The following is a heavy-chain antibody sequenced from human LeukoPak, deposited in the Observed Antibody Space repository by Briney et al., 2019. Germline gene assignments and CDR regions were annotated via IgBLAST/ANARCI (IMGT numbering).Heavy chain of an antibody. Sequence: AGGSLRLSCAASGFTFSSYAMSWVRQAPGKGLEWVSAISGSGGSTYYADSVKGRFTISRDNSKNTLYLQMNSLRAEDTAVYYCAKDPGYYDSSGCLDYWGQGTLVTVSS. D-gene: IGHD3-22*01. V-gene: IGHV3-23*01. J-gene: IGHJ4*02. CDR2: ISGSGGST. CDR3: AKDPGYYDSSGCLDY. CDR1: GFTFSSYA.